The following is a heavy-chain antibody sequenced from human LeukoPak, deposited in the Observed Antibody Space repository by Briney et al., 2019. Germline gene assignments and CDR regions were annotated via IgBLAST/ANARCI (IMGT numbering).Heavy chain of an antibody. Sequence: GGSLRLSCAASGFTFSSYAMSWVRQAPGKGLEWVSTISGGGGSTYYADSVKGRFTISRDNSKNTLYLQMNSLRAEDTAVYFCAKMRLLWFGELRHPNYFDYWGQGTLVTVSS. CDR1: GFTFSSYA. CDR3: AKMRLLWFGELRHPNYFDY. D-gene: IGHD3-10*01. V-gene: IGHV3-23*01. J-gene: IGHJ4*02. CDR2: ISGGGGST.